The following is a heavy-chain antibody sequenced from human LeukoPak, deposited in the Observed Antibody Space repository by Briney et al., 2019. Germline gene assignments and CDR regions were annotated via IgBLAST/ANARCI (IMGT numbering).Heavy chain of an antibody. D-gene: IGHD6-13*01. Sequence: SQTLSLTCTVSGGSISSGGYYWSWIRQHPGKGLEWIGYIYYSGSTYYNPSPKSRVTISVDTSKNQFSLKLSSVTAADTAVYYCARAGIAAAVWFDPWGQGTLVTVSS. V-gene: IGHV4-31*03. CDR1: GGSISSGGYY. CDR2: IYYSGST. CDR3: ARAGIAAAVWFDP. J-gene: IGHJ5*02.